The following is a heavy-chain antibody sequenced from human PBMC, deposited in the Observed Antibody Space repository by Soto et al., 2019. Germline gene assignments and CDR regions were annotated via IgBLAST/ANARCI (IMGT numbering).Heavy chain of an antibody. CDR3: ARKSKYEIGAGAYDM. Sequence: SETLSLTCVVYGGSFSGFYWSWIRQPPGKGLEWIGEINHSGSTNYKPSLKSRVTISGDMSKKQFSLKLSSVTAADTAVYYCARKSKYEIGAGAYDMGGKG. D-gene: IGHD3-16*01. CDR1: GGSFSGFY. CDR2: INHSGST. J-gene: IGHJ6*03. V-gene: IGHV4-34*01.